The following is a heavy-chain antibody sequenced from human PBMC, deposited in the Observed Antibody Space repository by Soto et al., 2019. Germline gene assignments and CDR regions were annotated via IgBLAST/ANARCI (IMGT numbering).Heavy chain of an antibody. Sequence: VGSLKISCKAPWFTFSSYSLGWVRHVPGKGLRWMGHIFSRDSSAKYSPSFVGQVTISVDRSINTAYLQWRRLKASETAIYYRGTWRGSSWFDYWGPGTLVTVSS. CDR2: IFSRDSSA. CDR3: GTWRGSSWFDY. CDR1: WFTFSSYS. V-gene: IGHV5-51*01. J-gene: IGHJ4*02. D-gene: IGHD2-2*01.